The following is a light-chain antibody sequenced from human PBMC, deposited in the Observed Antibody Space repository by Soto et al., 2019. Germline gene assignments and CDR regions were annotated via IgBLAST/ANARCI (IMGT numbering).Light chain of an antibody. CDR3: QQANSFPLT. CDR2: AAS. J-gene: IGKJ4*01. CDR1: QGIYKW. Sequence: EIELTQSPGTLSLSPGESATITCRASQGIYKWLAWYQQKPGKAPKLLISAASTLQTGVPARFSGSGSGTDFTLTISSLQPEDFATYYCQQANSFPLTFGGGTKVDIK. V-gene: IGKV1-12*01.